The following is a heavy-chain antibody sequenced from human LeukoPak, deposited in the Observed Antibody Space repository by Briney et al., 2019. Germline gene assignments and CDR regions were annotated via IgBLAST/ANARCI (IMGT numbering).Heavy chain of an antibody. D-gene: IGHD5-18*01. CDR3: ARDRGYSYGLRPYYFDY. V-gene: IGHV3-7*01. CDR1: GFTFSSYW. Sequence: GGSLRLSCAASGFTFSSYWMSWVRQAPGKGLEWVANIKQDGSEKYYVDSVKGRFTISRDNAKNSLYLQMNSLRAEDTAVYYCARDRGYSYGLRPYYFDYCGQGTLVTVSS. J-gene: IGHJ4*02. CDR2: IKQDGSEK.